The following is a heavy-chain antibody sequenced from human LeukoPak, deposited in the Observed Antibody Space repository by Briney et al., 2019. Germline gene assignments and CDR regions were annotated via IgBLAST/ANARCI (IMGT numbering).Heavy chain of an antibody. CDR2: IKEDGSEK. V-gene: IGHV3-7*05. D-gene: IGHD3-16*01. CDR1: GFTFSTYW. Sequence: PGGSLRLSCAASGFTFSTYWMSWVRQGPGKGLEWVANIKEDGSEKYYEDSVKGRFTISRDNAKNSLYLQMNSLRAEDTAIYYCAGLGAYRASDIWGQGTMVTVSA. J-gene: IGHJ3*02. CDR3: AGLGAYRASDI.